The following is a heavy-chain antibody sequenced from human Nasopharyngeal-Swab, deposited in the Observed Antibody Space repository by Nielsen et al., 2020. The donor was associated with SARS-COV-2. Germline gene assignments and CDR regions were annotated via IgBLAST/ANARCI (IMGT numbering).Heavy chain of an antibody. CDR1: GFTFGDYA. CDR3: TTAGCSSTSCYYYYYYGMDV. D-gene: IGHD2-2*01. CDR2: IRSKAYGGTT. V-gene: IGHV3-49*04. J-gene: IGHJ6*02. Sequence: GGSLRLSCTASGFTFGDYAMSWVRQAPGKGLEWVGFIRSKAYGGTTEYAASVKGRFTISRDDSKSIAYLQMNSLKTEDTAVYYCTTAGCSSTSCYYYYYYGMDVWGQGTTVTVSS.